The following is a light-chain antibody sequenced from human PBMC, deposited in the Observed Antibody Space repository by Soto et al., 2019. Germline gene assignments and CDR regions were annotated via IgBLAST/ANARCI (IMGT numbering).Light chain of an antibody. CDR2: VTSDGSH. J-gene: IGLJ3*02. CDR1: SGHNSYA. CDR3: QAWGTGGV. Sequence: QLVLTQSPSASASLGASVKLTCSLSSGHNSYAIAWHQQRPEKGPRYLMKVTSDGSHTKGDGIPDRFSGSSSGADRYLTISSLQSDDEADYYCQAWGTGGVFGGRTKLTVL. V-gene: IGLV4-69*01.